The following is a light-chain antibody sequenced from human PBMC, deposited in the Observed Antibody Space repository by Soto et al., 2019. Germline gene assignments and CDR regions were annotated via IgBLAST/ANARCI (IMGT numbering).Light chain of an antibody. CDR1: QDISNY. V-gene: IGKV1-33*01. Sequence: DIQMTQSPSSLSASVGDRVTITCQASQDISNYLNWYQQKPGKAPKLLIYDASNLETGVPSRFSGSGSGPDFTFPISSLQPEDVATYYCQQYDNLPYTFGQGTKLEIK. CDR3: QQYDNLPYT. J-gene: IGKJ2*01. CDR2: DAS.